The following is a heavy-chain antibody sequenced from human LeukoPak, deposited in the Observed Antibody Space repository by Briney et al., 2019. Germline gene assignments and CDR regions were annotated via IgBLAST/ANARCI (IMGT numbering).Heavy chain of an antibody. CDR1: GFTFSRYA. J-gene: IGHJ3*01. V-gene: IGHV3-30*04. CDR2: FTYDGNDK. Sequence: GGSLRLSCAASGFTFSRYAMHWVRQAPGKGLEWVAVFTYDGNDKYYADSVEGRFTISRDNSKNTLYLQMNGLRVEDTGVYFCARERDAFDLWGQGTMVTVSS. CDR3: ARERDAFDL.